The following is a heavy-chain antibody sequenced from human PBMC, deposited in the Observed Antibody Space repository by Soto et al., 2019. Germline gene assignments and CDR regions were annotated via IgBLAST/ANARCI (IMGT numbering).Heavy chain of an antibody. CDR3: ARGIATGQLDP. J-gene: IGHJ5*02. Sequence: QVQLVQSGAEVKKPGASVKISCKASGYTFTRYTMNWVRQAPGQRLEWMGWINPDNGNTKSSQKFQDRVIITRDTSASTAYMDLSCLRSEDTAVYYCARGIATGQLDPWGQGTLVTVSS. V-gene: IGHV1-3*01. CDR2: INPDNGNT. CDR1: GYTFTRYT. D-gene: IGHD2-15*01.